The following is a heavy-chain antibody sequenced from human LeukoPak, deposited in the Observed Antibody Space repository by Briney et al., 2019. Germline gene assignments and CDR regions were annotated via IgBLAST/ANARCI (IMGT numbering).Heavy chain of an antibody. V-gene: IGHV4-34*01. CDR3: ARVGGIVGATGAFGYNWFDP. J-gene: IGHJ5*02. Sequence: PSETLSLTCAVYGGSFSGYYWSWIRQPPGKGLEWIGEINHSGSTNYNPSLKSRVTISVDTSKNQFSLKLSSVTAADTAVYYCARVGGIVGATGAFGYNWFDPWGQGTLVTVSS. CDR1: GGSFSGYY. CDR2: INHSGST. D-gene: IGHD1-26*01.